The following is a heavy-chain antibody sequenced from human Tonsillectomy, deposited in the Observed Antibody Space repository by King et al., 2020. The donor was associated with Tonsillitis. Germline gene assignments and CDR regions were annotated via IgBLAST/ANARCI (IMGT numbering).Heavy chain of an antibody. D-gene: IGHD2-21*01. CDR2: TRADGSDN. Sequence: EGQLVQSGGGVVQPGGTLRLSCAGSGFTFSDFWMTWFRQAPEKGLEWVANTRADGSDNFYADSVKGRFSISRDNARDSLYLQMNSLRAEDTAVYYCVRPSHSTLDFWGQGTLVTVSS. CDR3: VRPSHSTLDF. CDR1: GFTFSDFW. J-gene: IGHJ4*02. V-gene: IGHV3-7*03.